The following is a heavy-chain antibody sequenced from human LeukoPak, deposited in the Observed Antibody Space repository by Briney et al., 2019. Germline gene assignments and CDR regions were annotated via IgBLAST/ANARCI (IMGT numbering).Heavy chain of an antibody. V-gene: IGHV3-53*01. CDR1: GFTVSSNY. CDR3: ARLGFVVPAVIFDY. Sequence: GGSLRLSCAASGFTVSSNYMSWVRQAPGKGLEWVSVIYIGGSAYYADSVKGRFTISRDISKDTLYLQMNSLRAEDTAMYYCARLGFVVPAVIFDYWGQGTLVTVSS. D-gene: IGHD2-2*02. J-gene: IGHJ4*02. CDR2: IYIGGSA.